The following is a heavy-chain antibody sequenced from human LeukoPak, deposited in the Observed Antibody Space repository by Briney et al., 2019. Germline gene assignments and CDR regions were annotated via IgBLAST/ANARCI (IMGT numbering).Heavy chain of an antibody. Sequence: GGSLRLSCAASGFTFSSYAMSWVRQAPGKGLEWVSAISGSGGSTYYADSVKGRFTISRDNSKNTLYLQMNSPRAEDTAVYYCAKEAYCSSTSCYYGPSDYWGQGTLVTVSS. D-gene: IGHD2-2*01. J-gene: IGHJ4*02. CDR2: ISGSGGST. CDR3: AKEAYCSSTSCYYGPSDY. CDR1: GFTFSSYA. V-gene: IGHV3-23*01.